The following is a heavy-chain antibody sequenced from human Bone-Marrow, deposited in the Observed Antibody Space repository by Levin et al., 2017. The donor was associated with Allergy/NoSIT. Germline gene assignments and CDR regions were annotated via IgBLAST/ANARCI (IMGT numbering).Heavy chain of an antibody. V-gene: IGHV3-53*01. D-gene: IGHD2/OR15-2a*01. CDR2: LHSNGDT. Sequence: GESLKISCAASGFGISRNYMNWVRQAPGKGLEWVSVLHSNGDTYYADSVKGRFSISRDNSKNTLYLQMNKLRAEDTAIYYCARIYSTTLVWYFDLWGRGTLVTVSS. J-gene: IGHJ2*01. CDR1: GFGISRNY. CDR3: ARIYSTTLVWYFDL.